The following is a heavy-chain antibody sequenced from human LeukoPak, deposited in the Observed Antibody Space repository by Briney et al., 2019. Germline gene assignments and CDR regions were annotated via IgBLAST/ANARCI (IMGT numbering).Heavy chain of an antibody. CDR1: GFTFANSG. CDR3: AKGGEQVTWNFQN. V-gene: IGHV3-23*01. J-gene: IGHJ1*01. D-gene: IGHD1/OR15-1a*01. Sequence: GGSLRLSCEASGFTFANSGMSWVRQVPGKGLEWVSVISGSVIGAYYADSVRGRFTISRDNSKNTLYLQMNSLRAEDTAVYYCAKGGEQVTWNFQNWGQGTLVTVSS. CDR2: ISGSVIGA.